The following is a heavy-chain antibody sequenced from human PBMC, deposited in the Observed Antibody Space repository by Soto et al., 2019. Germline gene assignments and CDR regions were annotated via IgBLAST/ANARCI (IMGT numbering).Heavy chain of an antibody. Sequence: SVKVSCKASGGTFSSYAISWVRQAPGQGLEWMGGIIPIFGTANYAQKFQGRVTITADESTSTAYMELSSLGSEDTAVYYCARSPRGDFWSGYYLASYYYYGMDVWGQGTTVTVSS. CDR2: IIPIFGTA. CDR3: ARSPRGDFWSGYYLASYYYYGMDV. V-gene: IGHV1-69*13. CDR1: GGTFSSYA. D-gene: IGHD3-3*01. J-gene: IGHJ6*02.